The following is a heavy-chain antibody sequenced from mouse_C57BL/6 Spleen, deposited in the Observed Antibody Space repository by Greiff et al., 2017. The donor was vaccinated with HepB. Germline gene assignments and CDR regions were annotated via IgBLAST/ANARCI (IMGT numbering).Heavy chain of an antibody. CDR3: ARHSGPDY. D-gene: IGHD1-3*01. V-gene: IGHV5-6*01. Sequence: EVHLVESGGDLVKPGGSLKLSCAASGFTFSSYGMSWVRQTPDKSLEWVATISSGGSYTYYPDSVKGRFTISRDNAKNTLYLQMSSLKSEDTAMYYCARHSGPDYWGQGTTLTVSS. CDR1: GFTFSSYG. CDR2: ISSGGSYT. J-gene: IGHJ2*01.